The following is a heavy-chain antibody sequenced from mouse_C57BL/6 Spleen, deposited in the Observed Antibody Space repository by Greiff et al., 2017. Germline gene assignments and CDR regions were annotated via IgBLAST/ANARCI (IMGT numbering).Heavy chain of an antibody. V-gene: IGHV2-9-1*01. D-gene: IGHD1-1*01. CDR3: ARRAVRATQADAMDY. CDR1: GFSLTSYA. Sequence: VMLVESGPGLVAPSQSLSITCTVSGFSLTSYAISWVRQPPGKGLEWLGVIWTGGGTNYNSALNTRLSISKDNSKSQVFIKMNSLQTDDTAMYYCARRAVRATQADAMDYWGQGTSVTVSS. CDR2: IWTGGGT. J-gene: IGHJ4*01.